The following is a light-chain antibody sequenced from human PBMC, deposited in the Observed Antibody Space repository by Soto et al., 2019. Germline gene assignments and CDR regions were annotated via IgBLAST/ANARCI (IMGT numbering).Light chain of an antibody. CDR1: QSVSGSF. J-gene: IGKJ5*01. Sequence: EIVLTQSPGTLSLSPGERATLSCRASQSVSGSFLAWYQQKPGQAPRLLIYGASTRATGISDRFSGSGSGTDFTLTISSLEPEDFAVYYCQQRSNWRSITFGQGTRLEIK. CDR2: GAS. CDR3: QQRSNWRSIT. V-gene: IGKV3D-20*02.